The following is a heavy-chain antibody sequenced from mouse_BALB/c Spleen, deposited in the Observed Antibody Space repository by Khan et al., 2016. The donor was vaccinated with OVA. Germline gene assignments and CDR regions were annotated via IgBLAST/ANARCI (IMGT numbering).Heavy chain of an antibody. CDR1: GFTFSSYG. J-gene: IGHJ2*01. CDR2: ISGGGSYT. V-gene: IGHV5-9-2*01. D-gene: IGHD1-1*01. Sequence: EVELVESGGGLVKPGGSLKLSCAASGFTFSSYGMSWVRQTPEKRLEWVATISGGGSYTYYPDSVKGRFTISRDNAKNNLYLQMSSLRSEDTALYYCARCTTVGYFDYWGQGTTLTVSS. CDR3: ARCTTVGYFDY.